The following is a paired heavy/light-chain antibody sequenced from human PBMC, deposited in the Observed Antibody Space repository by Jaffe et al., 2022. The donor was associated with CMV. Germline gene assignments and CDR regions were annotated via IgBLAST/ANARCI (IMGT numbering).Light chain of an antibody. CDR2: EVS. CDR1: SSDVGSYNL. V-gene: IGLV2-23*02. J-gene: IGLJ1*01. CDR3: CSYAGITTFV. Sequence: QSALTQPASVSGSPGQSITISCTGTSSDVGSYNLVSWYQQHPGKAPKLVIYEVSKRPSGVSNRFSASKSGNTASLTISGLQAEDEADYYCCSYAGITTFVFGTGTKVIVL.
Heavy chain of an antibody. CDR1: GYTFISYG. D-gene: IGHD6-13*01. CDR3: AEYHSATDAFDL. V-gene: IGHV1-18*01. J-gene: IGHJ3*01. Sequence: QVQLVQSGAEVKKPGASVKVSCKPSGYTFISYGITWVRQAPGQGLEWMGWISPSNGNTDYAQKFRGRVSMTTDTSTSTAYMELRSLRSDDTAVYYCAEYHSATDAFDLWGQGTMVTVSS. CDR2: ISPSNGNT.